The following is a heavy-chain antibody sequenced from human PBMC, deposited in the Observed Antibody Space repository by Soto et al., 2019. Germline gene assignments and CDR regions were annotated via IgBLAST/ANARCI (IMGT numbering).Heavy chain of an antibody. J-gene: IGHJ5*02. CDR1: GYTFTSYA. D-gene: IGHD4-17*01. V-gene: IGHV1-69*13. Sequence: QVQLVQSGAEVKKPGASVKVSCKASGYTFTSYAISWVRQAPGQGLEWMGGIIPIFGTANYAQKFQGRVTITADESTSTAYMELSSLRSEDTAEYYCARDRDYGYKKGFDPWGQGTLVTVSS. CDR3: ARDRDYGYKKGFDP. CDR2: IIPIFGTA.